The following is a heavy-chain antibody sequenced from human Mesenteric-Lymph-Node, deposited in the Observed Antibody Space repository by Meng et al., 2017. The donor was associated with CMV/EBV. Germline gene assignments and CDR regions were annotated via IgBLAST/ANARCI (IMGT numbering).Heavy chain of an antibody. J-gene: IGHJ3*02. D-gene: IGHD3-10*01. CDR3: ARDRGGLDI. CDR2: IYSGGAT. V-gene: IGHV3-53*01. CDR1: GFTVSSNY. Sequence: GESLKISCAASGFTVSSNYMSWVRQAPGKGLEWVSVIYSGGATYYADSVKGRFTISRDISKNTLYLQMNSLRAEDTAVYYCARDRGGLDIWGQGTMVTVSS.